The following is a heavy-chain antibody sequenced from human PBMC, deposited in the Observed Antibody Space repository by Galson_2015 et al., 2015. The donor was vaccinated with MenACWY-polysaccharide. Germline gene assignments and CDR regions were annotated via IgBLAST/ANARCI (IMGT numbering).Heavy chain of an antibody. J-gene: IGHJ4*02. CDR3: ARQGRPYSSSWFYFEY. D-gene: IGHD6-13*01. V-gene: IGHV3-7*01. CDR2: IKQDGSEK. CDR1: GFTFSSYW. Sequence: SLRLSCAASGFTFSSYWMSWVRQAPGKGLEWVANIKQDGSEKYYVDSVKGRFTISRDNAKNSLYLQMNSLRAVDTALYYCARQGRPYSSSWFYFEYWGQGTLVTVSS.